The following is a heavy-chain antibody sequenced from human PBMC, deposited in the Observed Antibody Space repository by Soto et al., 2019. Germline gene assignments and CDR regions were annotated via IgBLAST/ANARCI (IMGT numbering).Heavy chain of an antibody. CDR1: GFTFSSYG. V-gene: IGHV3-74*02. D-gene: IGHD3-16*01. Sequence: DVKLVESGGGLGQPGESLRLSCAAYGFTFSSYGMHWFRQDPGMGLVWVATINPDGTTTQYADFVKGRFTDSRDNARTTLFLQMNGLRAESTSLYCWDKDLSWGQSDYGGRGTLVTVSS. CDR3: DKDLSWGQSDY. J-gene: IGHJ4*02. CDR2: INPDGTTT.